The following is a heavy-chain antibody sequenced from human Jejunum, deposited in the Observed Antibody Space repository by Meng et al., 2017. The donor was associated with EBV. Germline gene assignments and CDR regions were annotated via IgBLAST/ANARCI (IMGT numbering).Heavy chain of an antibody. CDR1: GFSLTTNGVG. CDR3: AHKGSGSYPLDY. D-gene: IGHD1-26*01. J-gene: IGHJ4*02. CDR2: IYWDDSR. Sequence: QITLKDSCPTLVKPTQTLTLTCTFSGFSLTTNGVGVGWIRQPPGKALEWLAVIYWDDSRLYSPSLNSRLTITKDTSKSQVVLTMTDMDPVDTATYYCAHKGSGSYPLDYWGQGTLVTVSS. V-gene: IGHV2-5*02.